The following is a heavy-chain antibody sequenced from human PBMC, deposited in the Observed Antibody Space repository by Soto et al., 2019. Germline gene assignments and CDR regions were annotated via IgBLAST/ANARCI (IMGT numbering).Heavy chain of an antibody. V-gene: IGHV3-30*18. CDR1: GFSFSSYG. J-gene: IGHJ4*02. CDR2: VSNEGSIQ. D-gene: IGHD3-16*01. CDR3: AKEGGTLGTSASYGFDY. Sequence: QVQLVESGGGVVQPGGSLRLSCAASGFSFSSYGIHWVRQAPGKGLEWVAVVSNEGSIQYYADSVKGRFTISSDNSENTVFLQMNSLRSEDTAVYYCAKEGGTLGTSASYGFDYWGQGSRVTVSS.